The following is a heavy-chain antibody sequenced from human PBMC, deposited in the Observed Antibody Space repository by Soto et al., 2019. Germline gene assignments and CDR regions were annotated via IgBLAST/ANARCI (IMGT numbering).Heavy chain of an antibody. CDR3: ARDLAPYCGGDCNIDY. D-gene: IGHD2-21*02. Sequence: GGSLRLSCAASGFTFSTYGLHWVRQAPGTGLEWVAFIWYDGSNKFHARSVKGRFTISRDNPKNTLYPQMSSLRADDTAVYYCARDLAPYCGGDCNIDYWGQGALVTVSS. CDR2: IWYDGSNK. CDR1: GFTFSTYG. J-gene: IGHJ4*02. V-gene: IGHV3-33*01.